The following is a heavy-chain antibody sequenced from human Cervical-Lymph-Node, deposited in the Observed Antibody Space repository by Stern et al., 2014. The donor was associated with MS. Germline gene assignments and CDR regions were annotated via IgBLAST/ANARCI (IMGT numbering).Heavy chain of an antibody. Sequence: EVQLVESGAEVRKPGESLKVSCKTSGNAFSTYWILWVRQMPGKGLEWMGSIHPFRPDTKYSPSFQGQVAFSGDKSLNTAYLQLRTLKTSDTGTYYCARLAGGGLAVWGQGTTVTVSS. CDR2: IHPFRPDT. D-gene: IGHD3-16*01. CDR3: ARLAGGGLAV. J-gene: IGHJ6*02. V-gene: IGHV5-51*03. CDR1: GNAFSTYW.